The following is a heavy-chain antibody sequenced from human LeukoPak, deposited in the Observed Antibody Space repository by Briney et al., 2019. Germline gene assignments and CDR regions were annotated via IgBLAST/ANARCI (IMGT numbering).Heavy chain of an antibody. CDR3: ARDQGGSYYGFDY. Sequence: SVKVSCKASGGTFSSYAISWVRQAPGQGLEWMGRIIPILGIANYAQKFQGRVTITADKSTSTAYMELRSLRSDDTAVYYCARDQGGSYYGFDYWGQGTLVTVSS. CDR2: IIPILGIA. V-gene: IGHV1-69*04. CDR1: GGTFSSYA. D-gene: IGHD1-26*01. J-gene: IGHJ4*02.